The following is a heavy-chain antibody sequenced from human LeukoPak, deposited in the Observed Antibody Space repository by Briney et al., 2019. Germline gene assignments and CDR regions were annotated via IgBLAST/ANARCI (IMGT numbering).Heavy chain of an antibody. V-gene: IGHV3-23*01. CDR2: ISGSGGRT. D-gene: IGHD6-19*01. CDR3: AKGAVAGIYYYYGMDV. J-gene: IGHJ6*02. Sequence: PGGSLRLSCVASGFTFGKYWMSWVRRAPGKGLEWVSVISGSGGRTYYADSVKGRFTISRDNSKNTLFLQMNSLRAEDTAAYYCAKGAVAGIYYYYGMDVWGQGTTVTVSS. CDR1: GFTFGKYW.